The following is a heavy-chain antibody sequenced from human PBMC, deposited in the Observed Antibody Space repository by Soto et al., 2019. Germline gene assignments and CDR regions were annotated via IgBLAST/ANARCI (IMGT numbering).Heavy chain of an antibody. CDR3: ARGNYGSGRRWFDP. D-gene: IGHD3-10*01. Sequence: QVQLVQSGAEVKKPGASVKVSCKASAYTFTSYDINWMRQATGQGLEWMGWMNPNSGNTGYAQKFQGRVTMTRNNSINTAYKELRSLTSEDTGLYYCARGNYGSGRRWFDPWGQGTLVIVSS. CDR1: AYTFTSYD. J-gene: IGHJ5*02. CDR2: MNPNSGNT. V-gene: IGHV1-8*01.